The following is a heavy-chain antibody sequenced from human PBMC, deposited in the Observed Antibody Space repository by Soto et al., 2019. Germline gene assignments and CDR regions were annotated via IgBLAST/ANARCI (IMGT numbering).Heavy chain of an antibody. CDR1: GGSIGGDDYY. V-gene: IGHV4-61*08. J-gene: IGHJ5*02. CDR2: IYYSGIT. CDR3: ARGGHGSNWFDP. Sequence: SETLSLTCTVSGGSIGGDDYYWSWIRQPPGKVLEWIGYIYYSGITNYNPSLNCRVTISVYTSMNQFSLKLSSVTAADTAVYYCARGGHGSNWFDPWGQGTLVTVSS. D-gene: IGHD3-16*01.